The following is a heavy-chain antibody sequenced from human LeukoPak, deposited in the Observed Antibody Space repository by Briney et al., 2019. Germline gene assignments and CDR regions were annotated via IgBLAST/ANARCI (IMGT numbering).Heavy chain of an antibody. CDR3: ARHPGYSSGWWYFDF. J-gene: IGHJ4*02. D-gene: IGHD5-18*01. Sequence: PLETLSLTCNVSGGSINSNNHYWGWIRQPPGKGLEWLGSINYSGTIFYSPSLNSRVTISVDTSGNQFSLKLTSATAADTAVYYCARHPGYSSGWWYFDFWGQGTLVTVSS. V-gene: IGHV4-39*01. CDR2: INYSGTI. CDR1: GGSINSNNHY.